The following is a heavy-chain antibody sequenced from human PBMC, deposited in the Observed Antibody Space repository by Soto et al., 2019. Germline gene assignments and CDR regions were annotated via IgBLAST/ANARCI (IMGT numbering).Heavy chain of an antibody. Sequence: GASVKVSCKASGGTFSSYAISWVRQAPGQGLEWMGGIIPIFGTANYAQKFQGRVTITADKSTSTAYMELSSLRSEDTAVYYCAGADSSNAPFDYWGQGTQVTVSS. J-gene: IGHJ4*02. CDR1: GGTFSSYA. D-gene: IGHD3-22*01. CDR3: AGADSSNAPFDY. CDR2: IIPIFGTA. V-gene: IGHV1-69*06.